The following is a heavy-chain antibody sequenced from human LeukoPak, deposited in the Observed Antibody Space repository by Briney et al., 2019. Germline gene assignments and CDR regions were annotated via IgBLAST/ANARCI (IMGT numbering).Heavy chain of an antibody. CDR1: GYTFTGYY. D-gene: IGHD6-19*01. CDR3: ARDGAVAGTAYPEY. V-gene: IGHV1-2*02. J-gene: IGHJ4*02. CDR2: INPNSGGT. Sequence: GASVKVSCKASGYTFTGYYMHWVRQAPGQGREWMGWINPNSGGTNYAQKFQGRVTMTRDTSISTAYMELSRLTSDDAAVYYCARDGAVAGTAYPEYWGQGTLVTVSS.